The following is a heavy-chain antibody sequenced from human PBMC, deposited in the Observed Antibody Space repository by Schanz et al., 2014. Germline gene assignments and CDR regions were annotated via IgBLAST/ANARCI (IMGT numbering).Heavy chain of an antibody. V-gene: IGHV3-23*01. CDR2: ISGSGTTT. CDR3: AKGMRWLQLVDY. D-gene: IGHD5-12*01. Sequence: VQLLESGGGLVQPGGSLKFSCSASGFTFTTYAMNWVRQAPGKGLEWVSAISGSGTTTYYADSVKGRFTISRDNFNNTLYLQMTSLRAEDTAVYYCAKGMRWLQLVDYWGQGTLVTVSS. CDR1: GFTFTTYA. J-gene: IGHJ4*02.